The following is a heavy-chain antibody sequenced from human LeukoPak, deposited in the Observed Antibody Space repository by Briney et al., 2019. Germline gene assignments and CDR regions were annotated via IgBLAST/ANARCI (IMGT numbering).Heavy chain of an antibody. D-gene: IGHD3-16*01. CDR2: ISSSGSTI. V-gene: IGHV3-11*04. CDR3: ARPNYDYVWGSYGRIDY. J-gene: IGHJ4*02. CDR1: GFTFSDYY. Sequence: PGGSLRLSCAASGFTFSDYYMSWIRQAPGKGLEWVSYISSSGSTIYYADSVKGRFTISRDNAKNSLYLQMNSLRAEDTAVYYCARPNYDYVWGSYGRIDYWGQGTLVTVSS.